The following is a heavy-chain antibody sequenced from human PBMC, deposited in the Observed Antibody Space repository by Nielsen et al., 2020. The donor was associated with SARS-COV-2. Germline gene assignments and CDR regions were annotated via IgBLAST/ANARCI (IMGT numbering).Heavy chain of an antibody. CDR2: ISSSGSTI. CDR3: AKDYDISDAFDI. J-gene: IGHJ3*02. D-gene: IGHD3-9*01. CDR1: GFTFSDYY. V-gene: IGHV3-11*01. Sequence: GESLKISCAASGFTFSDYYMGWIRQAPGKGLEWVSYISSSGSTIYYADSVKGRFTISRDNAKNSLYLQMNSLRAEDTAVYYCAKDYDISDAFDIWGQGTMVTVSS.